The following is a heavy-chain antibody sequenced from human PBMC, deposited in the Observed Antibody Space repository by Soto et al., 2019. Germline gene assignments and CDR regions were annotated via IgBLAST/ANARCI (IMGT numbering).Heavy chain of an antibody. D-gene: IGHD2-15*01. J-gene: IGHJ4*02. V-gene: IGHV4-30-4*01. CDR3: ARESAGYCSGGSCYPLGS. CDR2: IYYSGST. Sequence: NPSETLSLTCTVSGGSISSGDYYWSWIRQPPGKGLEWIGYIYYSGSTYYNPSLKSRVTISVDTSKNQFSLKLSSVTVADTAVYYCARESAGYCSGGSCYPLGSWGQGTLVTVSS. CDR1: GGSISSGDYY.